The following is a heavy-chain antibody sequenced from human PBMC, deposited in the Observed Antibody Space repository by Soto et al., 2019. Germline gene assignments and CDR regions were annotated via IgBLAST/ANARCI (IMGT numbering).Heavy chain of an antibody. CDR2: ISKDGSNT. CDR1: GFTFSRHA. D-gene: IGHD3-10*01. Sequence: QLQLVESGGGVVQPGRSLRVSCAASGFTFSRHAIHWVRQAPGKGLEWVAVISKDGSNTYYVDSVKGRFTISRDNSKNTLYLQMNSLADEDTAVYYCVRSRSGAVADSFDYWGQGTQVTVSA. J-gene: IGHJ4*02. CDR3: VRSRSGAVADSFDY. V-gene: IGHV3-30*04.